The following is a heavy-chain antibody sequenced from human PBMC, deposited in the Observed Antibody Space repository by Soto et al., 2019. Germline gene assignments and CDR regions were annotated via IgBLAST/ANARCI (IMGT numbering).Heavy chain of an antibody. D-gene: IGHD6-13*01. CDR1: GGSISSSNW. J-gene: IGHJ6*02. Sequence: AETLSLTCAVSGGSISSSNWRCGVRQPPGKGLEWIGEIYHSGSTNYNPSLKSRVTISVDKSKNQFSLKLSSVTAADTAVYYCARLTPSSSWYRAYYSGMEVWGQGTTVTVS. CDR3: ARLTPSSSWYRAYYSGMEV. CDR2: IYHSGST. V-gene: IGHV4-4*02.